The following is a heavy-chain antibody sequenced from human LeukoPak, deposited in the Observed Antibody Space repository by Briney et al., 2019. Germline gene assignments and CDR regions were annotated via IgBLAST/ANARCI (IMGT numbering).Heavy chain of an antibody. CDR2: ISAYNGNT. CDR1: GYTFTSYD. V-gene: IGHV1-18*01. Sequence: ASVKVSCKASGYTFTSYDISWVLQAPGQGLKWMGWISAYNGNTKYAQKFQGRVTMSTDTSTSTAYMELRSLRSDDTAVYYCAAHYDFWSGDFDYWGQGTLVTVSS. J-gene: IGHJ4*02. D-gene: IGHD3-3*01. CDR3: AAHYDFWSGDFDY.